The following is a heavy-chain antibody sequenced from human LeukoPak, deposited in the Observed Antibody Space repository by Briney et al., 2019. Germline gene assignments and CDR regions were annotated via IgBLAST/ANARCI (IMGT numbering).Heavy chain of an antibody. CDR2: INHSGST. CDR3: ARGGIAAAGTVNYYYYYMDV. Sequence: SEILSLTCAVYGGSFSGYYWSWIRQPPGKGLEWIGEINHSGSTNYNPSLKSRVTISVDTSKNQFSLKLSSVTAADTAVYYCARGGIAAAGTVNYYYYYMDVWGKGTTVTVSS. J-gene: IGHJ6*03. CDR1: GGSFSGYY. D-gene: IGHD6-13*01. V-gene: IGHV4-34*01.